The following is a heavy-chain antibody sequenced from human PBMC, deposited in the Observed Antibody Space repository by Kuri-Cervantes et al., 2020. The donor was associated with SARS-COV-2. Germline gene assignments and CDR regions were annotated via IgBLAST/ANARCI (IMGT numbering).Heavy chain of an antibody. J-gene: IGHJ5*02. CDR3: AREVIAAAGTGFDP. CDR2: ISYDGSNK. CDR1: GFTFSSYS. Sequence: GESLKISCAASGFTFSSYSMNWVRQAPGKGLEWVAVISYDGSNKYYADSVKGRFTISRDNSKNTLYLQMNSLRAEDTAVYYCAREVIAAAGTGFDPWGQGTLVTVSS. V-gene: IGHV3-30*03. D-gene: IGHD6-13*01.